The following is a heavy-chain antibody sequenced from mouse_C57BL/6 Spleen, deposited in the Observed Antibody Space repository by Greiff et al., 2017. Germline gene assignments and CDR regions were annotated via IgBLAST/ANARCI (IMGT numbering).Heavy chain of an antibody. CDR2: IDPETGGT. CDR3: TGVRFAY. V-gene: IGHV1-15*01. D-gene: IGHD2-13*01. CDR1: GYTFTDYE. Sequence: VQLQQSGAELVRPGASVTLSCKASGYTFTDYEMHWVKQTPVHGLAWIGAIDPETGGTAYNQKFKGKAILTADKSSSTAYMELRSLTSEDSAVYYCTGVRFAYWGQGTLVTVSA. J-gene: IGHJ3*01.